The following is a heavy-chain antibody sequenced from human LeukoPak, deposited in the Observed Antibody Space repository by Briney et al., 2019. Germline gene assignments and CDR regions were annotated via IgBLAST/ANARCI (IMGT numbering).Heavy chain of an antibody. J-gene: IGHJ4*02. CDR2: ISGSGGST. CDR3: AKVKPQMTTVTRYFDY. Sequence: GGSLRLSCAASGFTFSSYAMSWVRQAPGKGLEWVSAISGSGGSTYYADSVKGRFTISRDNSKNTLYLQMNSLRAEDTAVYYCAKVKPQMTTVTRYFDYWGQGTLVTVSS. D-gene: IGHD4-11*01. V-gene: IGHV3-23*01. CDR1: GFTFSSYA.